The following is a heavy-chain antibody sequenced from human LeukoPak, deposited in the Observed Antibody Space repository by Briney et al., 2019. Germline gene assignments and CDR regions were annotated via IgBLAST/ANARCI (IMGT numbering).Heavy chain of an antibody. V-gene: IGHV4-30-4*08. Sequence: PSQTLSLTCTVSGDSISDGDYYWSWIRQPPGKGLEWIGYIYYSGSTFYNPSLKSRVIISVDTSKKQFSLRLYSVTAADTAVYYCARVVTIFGVERTPRKPDAFDIWGQGTMVTVSS. D-gene: IGHD3-3*01. CDR1: GDSISDGDYY. CDR3: ARVVTIFGVERTPRKPDAFDI. J-gene: IGHJ3*02. CDR2: IYYSGST.